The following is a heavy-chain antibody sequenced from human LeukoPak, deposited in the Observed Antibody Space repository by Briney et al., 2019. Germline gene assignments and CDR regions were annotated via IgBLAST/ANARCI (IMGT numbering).Heavy chain of an antibody. J-gene: IGHJ4*02. CDR2: IYPGDSDT. CDR3: ARPRYDSSGYCFDY. D-gene: IGHD3-22*01. V-gene: IGHV5-51*01. CDR1: GYIFTSYW. Sequence: GXSLQISCKGSGYIFTSYWIGWVRQLPGKGLEWMGIIYPGDSDTRYSPSFQGQVTISADKSISTAYLQWSSLKASDTAMYYCARPRYDSSGYCFDYWGQGTLVTVSS.